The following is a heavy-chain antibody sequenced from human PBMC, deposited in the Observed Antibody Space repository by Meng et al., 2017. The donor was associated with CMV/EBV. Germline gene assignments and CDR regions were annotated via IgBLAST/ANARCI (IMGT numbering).Heavy chain of an antibody. CDR1: GFTFDYYA. D-gene: IGHD3-22*01. Sequence: SLKISCAASGFTFDYYAMHWVRQAPGRVLEWVSGISWNSGSIGYADSVKGRFTISRDNAKNSLYLQMNSLRAEDMALYYCARGGSLNYYDSSGSDAFDIWGQGTMVTVSS. J-gene: IGHJ3*02. CDR3: ARGGSLNYYDSSGSDAFDI. V-gene: IGHV3-9*03. CDR2: ISWNSGSI.